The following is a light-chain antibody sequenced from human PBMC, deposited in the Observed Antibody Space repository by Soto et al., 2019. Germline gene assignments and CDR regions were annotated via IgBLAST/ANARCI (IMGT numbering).Light chain of an antibody. V-gene: IGLV2-18*02. J-gene: IGLJ2*01. CDR2: EVN. Sequence: QSALTQPPSVSGSPGQSVTISCTGTSSDVGSYNRVSWYQQPPGTAPKLMIYEVNNRPSGVPDRFSGSKSGNTASLTISGIQAEDEADYYCSSYTSSTTLVFAGGTKLTVL. CDR1: SSDVGSYNR. CDR3: SSYTSSTTLV.